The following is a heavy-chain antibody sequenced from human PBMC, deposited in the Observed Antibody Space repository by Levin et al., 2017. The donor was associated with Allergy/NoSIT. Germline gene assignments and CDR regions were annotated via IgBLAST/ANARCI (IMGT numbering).Heavy chain of an antibody. CDR2: ISYDGSNK. CDR3: ARDSGNYYDSSGYYTY. J-gene: IGHJ4*02. CDR1: GLTFSSYA. V-gene: IGHV3-30*04. D-gene: IGHD3-22*01. Sequence: GESLKISCAASGLTFSSYAMHWVRQAPGKGLEWVAVISYDGSNKYYADSVKGRFTISRDNSKNTLYLQMNSLRAEDTAVYYCARDSGNYYDSSGYYTYWGQGTLVTVSS.